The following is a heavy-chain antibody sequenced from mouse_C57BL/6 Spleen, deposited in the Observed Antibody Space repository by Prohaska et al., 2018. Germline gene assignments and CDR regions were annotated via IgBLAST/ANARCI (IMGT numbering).Heavy chain of an antibody. CDR2: INPNNGGT. Sequence: HGKSLEWIGDINPNNGGTSYNQKFKGKATLTVDKSSSTAYMDLRSLTSEDSAVYYCARRFAYWGQGTLVTVSA. CDR3: ARRFAY. V-gene: IGHV1-26*01. J-gene: IGHJ3*01.